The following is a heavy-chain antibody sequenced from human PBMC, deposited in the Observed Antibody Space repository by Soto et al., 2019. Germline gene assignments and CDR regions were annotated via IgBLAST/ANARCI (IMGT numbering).Heavy chain of an antibody. J-gene: IGHJ5*02. CDR2: ISYDGSNK. D-gene: IGHD3-10*01. Sequence: SCKASGGTFSSYAMHWVRQAPGKGLEWVAVISYDGSNKYYADSVKGRFTISRDNSKNTLYLQMNSLRAEDTAVYYCAKSGFYGSGSYYPNWFAPWGQGTLVTVSS. CDR3: AKSGFYGSGSYYPNWFAP. V-gene: IGHV3-30*18. CDR1: GGTFSSYA.